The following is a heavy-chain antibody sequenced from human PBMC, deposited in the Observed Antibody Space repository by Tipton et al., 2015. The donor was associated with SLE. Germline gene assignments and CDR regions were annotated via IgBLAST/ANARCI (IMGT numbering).Heavy chain of an antibody. Sequence: GSLRLSCAASGFTFSSYAMSWVRQAPGKGLEWVSAISGSGGSTYYADSVKGRFTISRDNAKNSLYLQMNSLRAEDTAVYYCARVLRFFDYWGQGALVTVSS. CDR1: GFTFSSYA. CDR3: ARVLRFFDY. J-gene: IGHJ4*02. CDR2: ISGSGGST. D-gene: IGHD3-3*01. V-gene: IGHV3-23*01.